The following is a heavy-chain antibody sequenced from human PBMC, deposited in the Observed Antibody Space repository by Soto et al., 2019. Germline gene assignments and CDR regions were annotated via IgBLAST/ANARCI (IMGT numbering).Heavy chain of an antibody. V-gene: IGHV3-30*18. CDR1: GFSFSSHG. J-gene: IGHJ5*02. CDR3: VKGGAFDIIKITA. D-gene: IGHD3-16*01. CDR2: ISYDGSSN. Sequence: QVQLVESGGGVVQPGRSLRLSCAASGFSFSSHGMHWVRQAPGKGLEWVAVISYDGSSNYYGDSVKGRFTISRDNSKNTLSLQINSLRAEDTAVYYCVKGGAFDIIKITAWGQGTLVTVSS.